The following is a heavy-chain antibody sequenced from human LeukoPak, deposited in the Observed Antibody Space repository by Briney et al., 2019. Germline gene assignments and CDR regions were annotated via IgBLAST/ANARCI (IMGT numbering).Heavy chain of an antibody. D-gene: IGHD4/OR15-4a*01. V-gene: IGHV3-23*01. CDR3: AKDLWWGSSNSRDPAENLQH. J-gene: IGHJ1*01. CDR1: GFSFSSFT. CDR2: ITWDGANT. Sequence: GGSLRLSCAASGFSFSSFTMSCVRPAPGKGLEWVSTITWDGANTNYTDSLKGRFSISRDKSKNSMSLKMNGLRAEDTAVYYSAKDLWWGSSNSRDPAENLQHWGQGILVTVSS.